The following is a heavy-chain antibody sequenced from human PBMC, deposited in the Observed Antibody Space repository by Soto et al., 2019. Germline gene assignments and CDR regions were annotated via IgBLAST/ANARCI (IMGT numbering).Heavy chain of an antibody. V-gene: IGHV4-4*02. Sequence: SETLSLTCAVSGDSIIGANWWTWVRQSPEKGLEWIGEIYHSGSTKYNPSLKSRVTMSVNKPKTQFSLRLTSVTAADTALYYCAREGTSSWKPIDYWGQGIVVTVSS. CDR1: GDSIIGANW. D-gene: IGHD6-13*01. J-gene: IGHJ4*02. CDR2: IYHSGST. CDR3: AREGTSSWKPIDY.